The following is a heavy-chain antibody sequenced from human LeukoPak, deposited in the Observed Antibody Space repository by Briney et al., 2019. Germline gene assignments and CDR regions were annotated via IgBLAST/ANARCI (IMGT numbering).Heavy chain of an antibody. CDR2: ISTFNGYT. CDR3: ARGEFYYDL. Sequence: ASVKVSCKPSGYIFTSNSISWVRQAPGQGLEWMGWISTFNGYTNYAKNLQGRVTMTRDTSTRTVYMEMRNMRSDDTAVYYCARGEFYYDLWGQGTLFTVSS. CDR1: GYIFTSNS. V-gene: IGHV1-18*04. D-gene: IGHD3-16*01. J-gene: IGHJ4*02.